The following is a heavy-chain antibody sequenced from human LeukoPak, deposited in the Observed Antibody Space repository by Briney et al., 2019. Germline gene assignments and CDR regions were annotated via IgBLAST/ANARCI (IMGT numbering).Heavy chain of an antibody. J-gene: IGHJ6*02. V-gene: IGHV4-59*10. CDR3: ARGRVGATIDV. CDR2: IYTSGST. Sequence: SETLSLTCAVYGGSFSGYYWSWIRQPAGKGLEWIGRIYTSGSTNYNPSLKSRVTISVDTSKNQFSLKLSSVTAADTALYYCARGRVGATIDVWGQGTTVTVSS. CDR1: GGSFSGYY. D-gene: IGHD1-26*01.